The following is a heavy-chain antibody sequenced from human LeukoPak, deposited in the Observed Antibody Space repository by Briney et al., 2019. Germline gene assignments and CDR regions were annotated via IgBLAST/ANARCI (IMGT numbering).Heavy chain of an antibody. V-gene: IGHV3-30*04. J-gene: IGHJ4*02. Sequence: GGSLRLSCAASGFTFSIYAIHWVRQAPGKGLEWVAVISYDGSNKYYADSVKGRFTVSRDNSKNTLYLQMNSLRAEDTAVFYCARDPFPVSYGFHFDYWGLGTLVTVSS. CDR2: ISYDGSNK. CDR1: GFTFSIYA. D-gene: IGHD5-18*01. CDR3: ARDPFPVSYGFHFDY.